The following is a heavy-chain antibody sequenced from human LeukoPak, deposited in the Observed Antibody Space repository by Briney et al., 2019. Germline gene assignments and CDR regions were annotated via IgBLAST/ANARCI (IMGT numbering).Heavy chain of an antibody. CDR3: AKSLLTTASGTGRAFDI. D-gene: IGHD1-26*01. CDR1: TFAFSSYA. J-gene: IGHJ3*02. CDR2: ITATGGIS. V-gene: IGHV3-23*01. Sequence: GGSLRFSCAASTFAFSSYAMTWVRQAPGKGLEWVSSITATGGISYADPLKGRFTISRDNSKNTLYLQMDSLRAEDTAKYYCAKSLLTTASGTGRAFDIWGQGTMVTVSS.